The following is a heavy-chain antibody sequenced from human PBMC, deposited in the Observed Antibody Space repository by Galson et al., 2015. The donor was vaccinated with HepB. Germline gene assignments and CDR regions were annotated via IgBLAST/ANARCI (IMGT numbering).Heavy chain of an antibody. CDR3: AKDGYGVPYYYMDV. CDR2: ISWNSGDI. Sequence: SLRLSCAASGFSFDDYAMHWVRQAPGKGLEWVSGISWNSGDIGYADSVKGRFTISRDNAKNSLYLQMDSLRAEDTAFYYCAKDGYGVPYYYMDVWGKGTTVTVSS. D-gene: IGHD5-12*01. V-gene: IGHV3-9*01. CDR1: GFSFDDYA. J-gene: IGHJ6*03.